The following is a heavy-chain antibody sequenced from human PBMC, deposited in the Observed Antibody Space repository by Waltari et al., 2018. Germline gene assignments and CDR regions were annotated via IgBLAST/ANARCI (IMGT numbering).Heavy chain of an antibody. CDR1: GYTFTGYY. CDR3: AGCSGGSCYLAFDI. J-gene: IGHJ3*02. Sequence: VQLVQSGAEVKKPGASVKVSCKASGYTFTGYYKHWVRPAPGQGLEWMGRINPNSGGTNYAQKFQGRVTMTRDTSISTAYMELSRLRSDDTAVYYCAGCSGGSCYLAFDIWGQGTMVTVSS. D-gene: IGHD2-15*01. CDR2: INPNSGGT. V-gene: IGHV1-2*06.